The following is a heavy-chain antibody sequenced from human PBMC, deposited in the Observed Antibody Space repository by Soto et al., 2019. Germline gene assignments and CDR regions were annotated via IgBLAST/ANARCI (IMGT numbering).Heavy chain of an antibody. CDR1: GYTFTSYA. J-gene: IGHJ3*02. V-gene: IGHV1-3*01. CDR2: INAGNGNT. CDR3: ARDGNILTADAFDI. Sequence: ASVKVSFKASGYTFTSYAMHWVRQAPGQRLEWMGWINAGNGNTKYSQKFQGRVTITRDTSASTAYMELSSLRSEDTAVYYCARDGNILTADAFDIWGQGTMVTVSS. D-gene: IGHD3-9*01.